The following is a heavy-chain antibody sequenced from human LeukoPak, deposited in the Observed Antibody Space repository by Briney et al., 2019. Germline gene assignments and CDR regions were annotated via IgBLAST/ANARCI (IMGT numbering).Heavy chain of an antibody. Sequence: PGGSLRLSCAASGFTFSSYEMNWVRQAPGKGLEWVSYIGSSGSAMYYADPVRGRFTISRDNAKNSLYLQMNSLRAEDTALYYCSRDRRTWFDPWGQGTLVTVSS. V-gene: IGHV3-48*03. CDR2: IGSSGSAM. CDR3: SRDRRTWFDP. CDR1: GFTFSSYE. J-gene: IGHJ5*02.